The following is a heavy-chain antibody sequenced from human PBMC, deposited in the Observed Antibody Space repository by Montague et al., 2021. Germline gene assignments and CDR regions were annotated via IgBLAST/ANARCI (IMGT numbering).Heavy chain of an antibody. V-gene: IGHV4-59*01. D-gene: IGHD2-8*01. CDR3: ARRGRPMGLYHFDY. J-gene: IGHJ4*02. Sequence: SETLSLTCSVSGDSINGWYWSWIRQPPGKGLEWIGSVFYSGATNYNPSLKSRVTMSADTSKNQVSLKVNSVTAADTAVYYCARRGRPMGLYHFDYWGQGTLVTVSP. CDR1: GDSINGWY. CDR2: VFYSGAT.